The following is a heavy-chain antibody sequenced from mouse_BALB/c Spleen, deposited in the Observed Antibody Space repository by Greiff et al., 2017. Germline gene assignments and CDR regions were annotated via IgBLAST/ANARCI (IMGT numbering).Heavy chain of an antibody. V-gene: IGHV5-17*02. CDR2: ISSGSSTI. Sequence: DVQLVESGGGLVQPGGSRKLSCAASGFTFSSFGMHWVRQAPEKGLEWVAYISSGSSTIYYADTVKGRFTISRDNPKNTLFLQMTSLRSEDTAMYYCARGPIYYDYDWYFDVWGAGTTVTVSS. CDR3: ARGPIYYDYDWYFDV. CDR1: GFTFSSFG. J-gene: IGHJ1*01. D-gene: IGHD2-4*01.